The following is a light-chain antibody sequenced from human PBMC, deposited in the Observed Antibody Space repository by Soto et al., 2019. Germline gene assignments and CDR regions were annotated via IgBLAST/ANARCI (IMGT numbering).Light chain of an antibody. CDR1: SSDVGGYSY. J-gene: IGLJ3*02. Sequence: QSVLTQPPSASGSPGQSVAISCTGTSSDVGGYSYVSWYQQHPGKAPKLMIYEVSKRPSGVPDRFSGSKSGNTASLTVSGLQAEDEADYYCAAWDDSLTAVLFGGGTKLTVL. CDR3: AAWDDSLTAVL. CDR2: EVS. V-gene: IGLV2-8*01.